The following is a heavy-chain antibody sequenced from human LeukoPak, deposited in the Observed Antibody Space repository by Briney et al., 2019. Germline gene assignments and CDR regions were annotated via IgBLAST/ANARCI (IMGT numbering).Heavy chain of an antibody. V-gene: IGHV3-23*01. CDR2: IDGSGRYT. CDR1: GFTFSSYA. CDR3: TTYGTTGGNRFDP. D-gene: IGHD1-1*01. Sequence: PGGSLRLSCAASGFTFSSYAMSWVRQAPGGGLEWVLAIDGSGRYTYYTDSVKGRFTISRDNYKSTLYLQLNSLRIEDTAVYYCTTYGTTGGNRFDPWGQGTLVTVSS. J-gene: IGHJ5*02.